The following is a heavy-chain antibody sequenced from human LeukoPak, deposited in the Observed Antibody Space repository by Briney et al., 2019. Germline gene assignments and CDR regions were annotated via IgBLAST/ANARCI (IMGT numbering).Heavy chain of an antibody. D-gene: IGHD6-6*01. CDR2: IYSGGST. CDR1: GFTVSSNY. Sequence: GGSLRLSCAASGFTVSSNYMSWVRQAPGKGLEWVSVIYSGGSTYYADSAKGRFTISRDNSKNTLYLQMNSLRAEDTAVYYCARKEYSSSSVDYWGQGTLVTVSS. CDR3: ARKEYSSSSVDY. V-gene: IGHV3-66*01. J-gene: IGHJ4*02.